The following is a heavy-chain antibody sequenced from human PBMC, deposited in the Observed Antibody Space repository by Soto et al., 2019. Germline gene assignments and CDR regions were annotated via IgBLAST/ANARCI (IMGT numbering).Heavy chain of an antibody. D-gene: IGHD1-26*01. Sequence: QVQLVQSGAEVREPGASVKVSCKASGYSFTSLDINWVRPTTGQGLEWMGWMQPSSGRPGYAQKFQGRVTMTRDTSINTAYMELSSLTSDETAFYYWSRGVTAGVDYWGQGTLVTVSS. CDR1: GYSFTSLD. J-gene: IGHJ4*02. V-gene: IGHV1-8*01. CDR2: MQPSSGRP. CDR3: SRGVTAGVDY.